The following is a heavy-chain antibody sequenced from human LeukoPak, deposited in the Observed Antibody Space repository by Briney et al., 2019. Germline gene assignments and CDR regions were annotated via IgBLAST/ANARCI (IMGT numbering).Heavy chain of an antibody. CDR2: INHSGST. V-gene: IGHV4-34*01. J-gene: IGHJ6*03. D-gene: IGHD5-24*01. CDR3: ASNTEMATIRNYYYYMDV. Sequence: SETLSLTCAVYGGSFSGYYWSWIRQPPGKGLEWIGEINHSGSTNYNPSLKSRVTISVDTSKNQFSLKLSSVTAADTAVYYCASNTEMATIRNYYYYMDVWGKGTTVTVSS. CDR1: GGSFSGYY.